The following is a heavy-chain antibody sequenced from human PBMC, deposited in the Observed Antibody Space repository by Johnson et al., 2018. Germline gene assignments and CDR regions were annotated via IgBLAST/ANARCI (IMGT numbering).Heavy chain of an antibody. Sequence: VRLVQSGAEVRKPEESLKISCKGSGYTFTTSWIGWVRQMPGKGLEWMGIISPSDWEANYRPSFKGQVTISVDNSTSTPYRQWSSLMASDPAIYYCVRIAECSMTSYLHLKRRKRRWRTLDIWGQGTMVTVSS. D-gene: IGHD3-10*02. CDR2: ISPSDWEA. J-gene: IGHJ3*02. CDR1: GYTFTTSW. CDR3: VRIAECSMTSYLHLKRRKRRWRTLDI. V-gene: IGHV5-51*01.